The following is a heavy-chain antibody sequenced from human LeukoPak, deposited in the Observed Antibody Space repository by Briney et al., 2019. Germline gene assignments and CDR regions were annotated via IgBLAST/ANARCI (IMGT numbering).Heavy chain of an antibody. V-gene: IGHV4-39*01. CDR1: GGSISSSSYY. J-gene: IGHJ3*02. CDR2: IYYSGST. CDR3: ARPSGYSSSSDAFDI. Sequence: SETLSLTCTVSGGSISSSSYYWGWIRQPPGKGLEWIGSIYYSGSTYYNPSLKSRVTISVDTSKNQFSLKLSSVTAADTALYYCARPSGYSSSSDAFDIWGQGTMVTVSS. D-gene: IGHD6-13*01.